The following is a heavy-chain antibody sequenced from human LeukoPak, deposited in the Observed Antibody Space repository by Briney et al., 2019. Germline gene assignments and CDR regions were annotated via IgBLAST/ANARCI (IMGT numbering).Heavy chain of an antibody. Sequence: GPLRLSCAASGFTFSAYWMHWVRQAPGKGLVWVSRIKSDGSTTSYADSVKGRFTISRDNAKNTLYLQMNSLRAEDTAVYYCVRVDGGYWGQGTLVTVSS. CDR2: IKSDGSTT. J-gene: IGHJ4*02. CDR3: VRVDGGY. CDR1: GFTFSAYW. D-gene: IGHD3-10*01. V-gene: IGHV3-74*01.